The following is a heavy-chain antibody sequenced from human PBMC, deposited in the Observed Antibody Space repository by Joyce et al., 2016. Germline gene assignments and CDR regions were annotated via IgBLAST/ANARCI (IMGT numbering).Heavy chain of an antibody. CDR2: IRRNCEGATT. Sequence: EVHLVESGGGLVKPGESLWLSCAVSGLTFNNAWLSWVRQAPGKGLEWVGRIRRNCEGATTDYAAPVKGRFTISRDDSKKMLYLEMNSLKTEDTGVYYCTPLDYGDFWGQGTLVTVSS. V-gene: IGHV3-15*07. CDR3: TPLDYGDF. CDR1: GLTFNNAW. J-gene: IGHJ4*02.